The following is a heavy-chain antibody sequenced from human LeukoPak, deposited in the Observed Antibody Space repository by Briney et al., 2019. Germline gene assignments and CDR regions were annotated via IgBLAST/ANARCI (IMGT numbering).Heavy chain of an antibody. CDR2: ISCSGGST. J-gene: IGHJ3*02. CDR1: GFTFSSYA. V-gene: IGHV3-23*01. CDR3: ATLDGSGLTYDAFDI. Sequence: PGGSLRLSCAASGFTFSSYAMSWVRQAPGRGLEWVSAISCSGGSTYYADSVKGRFTISRDNSKNTLYLQMNSLRAEDTAVYYCATLDGSGLTYDAFDIWGQGTMVTVSS. D-gene: IGHD3-10*01.